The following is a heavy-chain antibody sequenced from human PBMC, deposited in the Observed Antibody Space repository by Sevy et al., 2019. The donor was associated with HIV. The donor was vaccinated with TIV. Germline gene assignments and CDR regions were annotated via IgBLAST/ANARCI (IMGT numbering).Heavy chain of an antibody. CDR1: GFTFGGYA. CDR3: AKARDSSGYLLLDY. Sequence: GGSLRLSCAASGFTFGGYAMHWVRQAPGKGLEWVSGISCNSGSIGYADSVKGRFTISRDNAKNSLYLQMNSLRAEDTALYYCAKARDSSGYLLLDYWGQGTLVTVSS. V-gene: IGHV3-9*01. CDR2: ISCNSGSI. D-gene: IGHD3-22*01. J-gene: IGHJ4*02.